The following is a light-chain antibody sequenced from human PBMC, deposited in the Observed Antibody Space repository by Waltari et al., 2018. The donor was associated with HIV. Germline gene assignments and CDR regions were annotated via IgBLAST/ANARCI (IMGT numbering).Light chain of an antibody. V-gene: IGLV3-21*02. CDR1: NLGSKR. CDR2: DVS. J-gene: IGLJ2*01. CDR3: QVWDSSSYHPVG. Sequence: SLVLTQPPSVSVAPGQTARIPWGGTNLGSKRLPWYQQKPAQAPVVVVYDVSDRPSGIPERFSGSTSGNTATLTVSRVEAGDEADYYCQVWDSSSYHPVGFGGGTKLTVL.